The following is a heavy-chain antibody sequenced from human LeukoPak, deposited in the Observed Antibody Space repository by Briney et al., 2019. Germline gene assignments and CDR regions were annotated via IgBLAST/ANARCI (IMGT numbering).Heavy chain of an antibody. V-gene: IGHV1-46*01. CDR2: INPRGGST. Sequence: ASVKVSCQASGYTFSRYYIHWVRQAPGQGLEWGGIINPRGGSTNYPQKFQGRCTMTRDTSTSTVYMELRSLRSEDTAVYYCARDSGGGGSRFGFDCWGQGTLVTVSS. D-gene: IGHD3-10*01. CDR3: ARDSGGGGSRFGFDC. J-gene: IGHJ4*02. CDR1: GYTFSRYY.